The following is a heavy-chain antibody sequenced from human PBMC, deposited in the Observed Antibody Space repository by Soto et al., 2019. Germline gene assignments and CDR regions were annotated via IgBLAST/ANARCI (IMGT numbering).Heavy chain of an antibody. D-gene: IGHD1-26*01. CDR3: AKDVVVGATTGLGDYYYYYGMDV. Sequence: GGSLRLSCAASGFTFSSYGMHWVRQAPGKGLEWVAVISYDGSNKYYADSVKGRFTISRDNSKNTLYLQMNSMRAEDTAVYYCAKDVVVGATTGLGDYYYYYGMDVWGQGTTVTVSS. J-gene: IGHJ6*02. CDR1: GFTFSSYG. V-gene: IGHV3-30*18. CDR2: ISYDGSNK.